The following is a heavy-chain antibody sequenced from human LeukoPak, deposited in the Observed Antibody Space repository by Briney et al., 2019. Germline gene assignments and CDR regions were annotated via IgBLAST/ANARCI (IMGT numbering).Heavy chain of an antibody. CDR3: ARDWGYSSGWLDY. J-gene: IGHJ4*02. CDR1: GFTFSSYA. D-gene: IGHD6-19*01. V-gene: IGHV3-30-3*01. Sequence: GASVKVSCAASGFTFSSYAMHWVRQAPGKGLEWVAVISYDGSNKYYADSVKGRFTISRDNSKNTLYLQMNSLRAEDTAVYYCARDWGYSSGWLDYWGQGTLVTVSS. CDR2: ISYDGSNK.